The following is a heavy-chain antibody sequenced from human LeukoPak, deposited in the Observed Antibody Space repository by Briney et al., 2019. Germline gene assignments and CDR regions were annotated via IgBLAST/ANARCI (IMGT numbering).Heavy chain of an antibody. CDR2: ISSSSSYI. J-gene: IGHJ4*02. Sequence: GGSLRLSCAASGFTFSSYSMNWVRQAPGKGLEWVSSISSSSSYIYYADSVKGRFTISRDNAKNSLYLQMNSLRAEDTAVYYCARGWNDPLGFDYWGQGNLVTVSS. CDR3: ARGWNDPLGFDY. D-gene: IGHD1-1*01. V-gene: IGHV3-21*01. CDR1: GFTFSSYS.